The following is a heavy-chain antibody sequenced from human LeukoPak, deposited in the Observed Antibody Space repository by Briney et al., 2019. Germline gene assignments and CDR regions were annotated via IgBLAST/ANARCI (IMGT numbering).Heavy chain of an antibody. Sequence: GGSLRLSCATSGFTFSSYAMSWVRQAPGKGLEWVSTINGSGRSTYYADSVKGRFTISRDNSKNTLYLQMNSLRAEDTAAYYCAKYSSSSPSEYYYYGLNVWGQGTTVTVSS. CDR1: GFTFSSYA. J-gene: IGHJ6*02. D-gene: IGHD6-6*01. CDR3: AKYSSSSPSEYYYYGLNV. CDR2: INGSGRST. V-gene: IGHV3-23*01.